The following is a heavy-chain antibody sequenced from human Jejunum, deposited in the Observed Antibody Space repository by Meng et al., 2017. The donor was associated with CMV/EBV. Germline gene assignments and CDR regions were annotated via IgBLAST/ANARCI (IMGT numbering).Heavy chain of an antibody. J-gene: IGHJ1*01. Sequence: VQLVGSGGGVVQPGGSLRLSCASSGFTFSNYGMYWVRQAPAKGLEWVAYIRFDGGNKQYADSVKGRFTISRDNSKNTLYLQMNSLTFEDTAVYYCTMPAAGTPPQYFQHWGQGTLVTVSS. CDR1: GFTFSNYG. V-gene: IGHV3-30*02. CDR3: TMPAAGTPPQYFQH. CDR2: IRFDGGNK. D-gene: IGHD6-13*01.